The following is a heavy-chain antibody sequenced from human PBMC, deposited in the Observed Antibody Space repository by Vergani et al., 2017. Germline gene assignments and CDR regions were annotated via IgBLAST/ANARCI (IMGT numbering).Heavy chain of an antibody. V-gene: IGHV3-23*01. D-gene: IGHD3-16*02. J-gene: IGHJ6*03. Sequence: EVQLLESGGGLVQPGGSLRLSCAASGFTFSSYAMSWVRQAPGKGLEWVSAISGSGGSTYYADAVKGRFTISRDNSKNTLYLQMNSLSAEDTAVYYCAEERGPTYYDYVWGSYRCLYMDVWDRGTTVAVSS. CDR2: ISGSGGST. CDR3: AEERGPTYYDYVWGSYRCLYMDV. CDR1: GFTFSSYA.